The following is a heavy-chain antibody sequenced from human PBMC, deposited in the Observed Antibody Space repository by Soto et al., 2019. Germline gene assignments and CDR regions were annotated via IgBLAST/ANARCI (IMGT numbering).Heavy chain of an antibody. CDR3: AGGGVRGVITRTRDYYGMDV. J-gene: IGHJ6*02. V-gene: IGHV5-51*01. CDR1: GYSFTSYW. Sequence: GESLKISCKGSGYSFTSYWIGWVRQMPGKGLKWMGIIYPGDSDTRYSPSFQGQVTISADKSISTAYLQWSSLKASDTAMYYCAGGGVRGVITRTRDYYGMDVWGRGTTVTVSS. CDR2: IYPGDSDT. D-gene: IGHD3-10*01.